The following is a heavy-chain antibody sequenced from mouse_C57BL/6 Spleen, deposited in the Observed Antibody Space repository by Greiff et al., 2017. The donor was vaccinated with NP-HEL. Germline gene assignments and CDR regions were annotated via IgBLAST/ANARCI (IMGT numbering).Heavy chain of an antibody. CDR1: GFSLTSYG. V-gene: IGHV2-5*01. D-gene: IGHD2-2*01. CDR3: AKNEGGYGSWFAY. J-gene: IGHJ3*01. Sequence: VQLQQSGPGLVQPSQSLSITCTVSGFSLTSYGVHWVRQSPGKGLEWLGVIWRGGSTDYNAAFMSRLSITKDNSKSQVFFKMNSLQADDTAIYYYAKNEGGYGSWFAYWGQGTLVTVSA. CDR2: IWRGGST.